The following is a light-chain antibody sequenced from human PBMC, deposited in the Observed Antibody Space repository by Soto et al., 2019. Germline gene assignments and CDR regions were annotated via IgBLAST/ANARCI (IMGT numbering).Light chain of an antibody. CDR1: SSNIGAGYD. V-gene: IGLV1-40*01. CDR3: QSYYSRLSAL. J-gene: IGLJ2*01. CDR2: GNS. Sequence: QSVLTQPPSVSGAPGQRVTISCTGSSSNIGAGYDVHWYQQLPGTAPKLLIYGNSNRPSGVPDRFSGSKSGTSASLAITGLQAEDEADYYCQSYYSRLSALFGGGTKLTVL.